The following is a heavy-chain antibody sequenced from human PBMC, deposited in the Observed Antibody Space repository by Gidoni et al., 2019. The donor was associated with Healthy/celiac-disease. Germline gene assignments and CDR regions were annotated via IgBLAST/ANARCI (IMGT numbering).Heavy chain of an antibody. CDR2: ISSSSSYI. V-gene: IGHV3-21*01. D-gene: IGHD6-13*01. CDR1: GFPSSSYS. J-gene: IGHJ4*02. Sequence: EVQLVEAGGGLVKPGGSLRLSCAASGFPSSSYSMNWVRQAPGKGLEWVSSISSSSSYIYYADSVKGRFTISRDNAKNSLYPQMNSLRAEDTAVYYCARERAGYSGLFDYWGQGTLVTVSS. CDR3: ARERAGYSGLFDY.